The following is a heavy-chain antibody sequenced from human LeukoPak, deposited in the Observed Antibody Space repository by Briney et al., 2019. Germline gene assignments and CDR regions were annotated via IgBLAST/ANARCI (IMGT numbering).Heavy chain of an antibody. V-gene: IGHV3-9*01. CDR3: ARFGY. CDR1: GSTFDDYA. D-gene: IGHD3-10*01. CDR2: ISWNSGSI. J-gene: IGHJ4*02. Sequence: GRSLRLSCAASGSTFDDYAMHWVRQAPGKGLEWVSGISWNSGSIGYADSVKGRFTISRDNAKNSLYLQMNSLRAEDTAVYYCARFGYWGQGTLVTVSS.